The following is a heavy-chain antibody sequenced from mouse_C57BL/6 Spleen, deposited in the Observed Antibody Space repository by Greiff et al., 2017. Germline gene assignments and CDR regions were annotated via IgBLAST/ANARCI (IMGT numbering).Heavy chain of an antibody. CDR1: GYTFTSYW. V-gene: IGHV1-72*01. Sequence: QVQLQQPGAELVKPGASVKLSCKASGYTFTSYWMHWVKQRPGRGLAWIGRIDPNSGGTKYNEKFKSKATLTVAKPSSTSYMQLSSLTSEDSAVYYCARAFTTVVAPRPYFDVWGTGTTVTVSS. D-gene: IGHD1-1*01. CDR3: ARAFTTVVAPRPYFDV. J-gene: IGHJ1*03. CDR2: IDPNSGGT.